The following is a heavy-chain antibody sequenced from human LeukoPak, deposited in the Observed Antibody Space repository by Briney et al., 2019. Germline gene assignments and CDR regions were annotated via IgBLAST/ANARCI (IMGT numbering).Heavy chain of an antibody. J-gene: IGHJ4*02. Sequence: SETLSLTCTVSGGSISSYYWSWIRQPPGRGLEWIGSLYYSGSTNYNPSLRSRVTISVDTSKNQFSLKVTSVTAADTAVYFCAKDSTIGEYYFDYWGQGTLVTVSS. CDR3: AKDSTIGEYYFDY. CDR2: LYYSGST. CDR1: GGSISSYY. V-gene: IGHV4-59*01. D-gene: IGHD3-10*01.